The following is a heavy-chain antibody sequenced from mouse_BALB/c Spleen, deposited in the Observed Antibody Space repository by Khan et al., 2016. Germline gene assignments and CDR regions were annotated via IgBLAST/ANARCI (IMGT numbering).Heavy chain of an antibody. CDR1: GYTFTSYW. J-gene: IGHJ3*01. Sequence: QVQLQQPGAELVRPGASVKLSCKASGYTFTSYWINWVKQRPGQGLEWIGNIYPSDSYPNYNQKFKDKATLTVDKSSSTAYMQLSSPTSEDSAVYYCTRWFAYWGQGTLVTVSA. CDR2: IYPSDSYP. CDR3: TRWFAY. V-gene: IGHV1-69*02.